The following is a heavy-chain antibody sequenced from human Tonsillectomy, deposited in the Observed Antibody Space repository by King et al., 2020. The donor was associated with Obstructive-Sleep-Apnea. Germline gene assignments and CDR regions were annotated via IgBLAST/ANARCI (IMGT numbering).Heavy chain of an antibody. CDR1: GFTFSSYG. J-gene: IGHJ4*02. Sequence: VQLVESGGGVVQPGRSLRLSCAASGFTFSSYGMHWVRQAPGKGLEWVAVIWYDGSNKYYADSVKGRFTISRDNSKNTLYLQMNSLRAEDTAVYYCAKAGYSGYDHEFDYWSQGTLVTVSS. V-gene: IGHV3-33*06. CDR2: IWYDGSNK. D-gene: IGHD5-12*01. CDR3: AKAGYSGYDHEFDY.